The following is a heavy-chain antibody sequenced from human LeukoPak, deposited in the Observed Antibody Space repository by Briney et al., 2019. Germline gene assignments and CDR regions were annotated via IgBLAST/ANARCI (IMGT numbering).Heavy chain of an antibody. V-gene: IGHV3-15*01. Sequence: GGSLRLSCAASGFTFSNAWMSWVRQAPGKGLEWVGRIKSKTDGGTTDYTAPVKGRFTISRDDSKNTLYLQMNSLKTEDTAVYYCTTDPDHRGCYGSGSSLGYWGQGTLVTVSS. J-gene: IGHJ4*02. CDR1: GFTFSNAW. D-gene: IGHD3-10*01. CDR2: IKSKTDGGTT. CDR3: TTDPDHRGCYGSGSSLGY.